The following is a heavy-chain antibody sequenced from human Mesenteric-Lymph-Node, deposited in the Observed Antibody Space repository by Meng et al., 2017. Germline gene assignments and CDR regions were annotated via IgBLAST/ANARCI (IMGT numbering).Heavy chain of an antibody. V-gene: IGHV3-9*01. CDR1: GFTFDDFV. CDR3: ARDLYYYDSSGYYSLYYYYGMDV. D-gene: IGHD3-22*01. CDR2: ISWNGGKI. Sequence: SLKISCAASGFTFDDFVMHWVRQIPGKGLEWVSGISWNGGKIDYADSVKGRFTISRDNSKNTLYLQMNSLRAEDTAVYYCARDLYYYDSSGYYSLYYYYGMDVWGQGTTVTVSS. J-gene: IGHJ6*02.